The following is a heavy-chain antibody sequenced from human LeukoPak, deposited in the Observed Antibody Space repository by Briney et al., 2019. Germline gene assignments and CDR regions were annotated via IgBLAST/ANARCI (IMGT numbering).Heavy chain of an antibody. Sequence: SETLSLTCTVSGGSISSYYWSWIRQPPGKGLEWIGYIYYSGSTNYNPSLKSRVTISVDTSKNQFSLKLSSVTAADTAVYYCARVRSSGWSDYFDYWGQGTLVTVSS. CDR1: GGSISSYY. CDR2: IYYSGST. V-gene: IGHV4-59*01. CDR3: ARVRSSGWSDYFDY. J-gene: IGHJ4*02. D-gene: IGHD6-19*01.